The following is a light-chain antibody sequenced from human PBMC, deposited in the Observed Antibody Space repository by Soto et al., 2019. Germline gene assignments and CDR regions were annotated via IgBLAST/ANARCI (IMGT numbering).Light chain of an antibody. Sequence: EIVLTQSPGTLSLSPGARAPLSCRASQSVTSKLAWYQQKPGQAPRLLISGASNRATGIPDRFSGSGSGTDFTLTISRLEPDDFALYFCQQYGASPITFGLGTRLEIK. CDR3: QQYGASPIT. V-gene: IGKV3-20*01. CDR2: GAS. J-gene: IGKJ5*01. CDR1: QSVTSK.